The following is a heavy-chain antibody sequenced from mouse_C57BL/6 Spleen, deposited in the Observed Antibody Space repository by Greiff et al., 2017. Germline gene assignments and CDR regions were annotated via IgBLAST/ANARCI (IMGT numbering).Heavy chain of an antibody. D-gene: IGHD1-1*01. J-gene: IGHJ3*01. CDR1: GYSFTDYH. CDR3: ARGGGYYGTTWFAY. Sequence: EVQLVESGPELVKPGASVKISCKASGYSFTDYHMNWVKQSNGKSLEWIGVLNPNYGTTSYYQKFKGKATLTVDQSSSTAYMQLNSLTSEDSAVYYCARGGGYYGTTWFAYWGQGTLVTVAA. CDR2: LNPNYGTT. V-gene: IGHV1-39*01.